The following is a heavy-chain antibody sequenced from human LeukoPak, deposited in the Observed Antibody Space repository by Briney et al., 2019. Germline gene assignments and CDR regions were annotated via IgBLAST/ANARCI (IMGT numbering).Heavy chain of an antibody. Sequence: ASVKVSCKASGYTFTGYYMHWVRQAPGQGLEWMGWIKPNSGGTNYAQKFQGRVTMTRDTSISTAYMELSRLRSDDTAVYYCARDLDYYDSSGYDFDYWGQGTLVTVSS. D-gene: IGHD3-22*01. J-gene: IGHJ4*02. CDR1: GYTFTGYY. V-gene: IGHV1-2*02. CDR2: IKPNSGGT. CDR3: ARDLDYYDSSGYDFDY.